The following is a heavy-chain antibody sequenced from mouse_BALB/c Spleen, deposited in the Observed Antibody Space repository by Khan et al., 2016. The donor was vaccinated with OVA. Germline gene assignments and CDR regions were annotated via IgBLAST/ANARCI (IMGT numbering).Heavy chain of an antibody. D-gene: IGHD1-1*01. J-gene: IGHJ2*01. CDR1: GYSITSDYA. CDR2: MSYSGNT. CDR3: ARVYGGDFDY. V-gene: IGHV3-2*02. Sequence: EVQLQESGPGLVKPSQSLSLTCTVTGYSITSDYAWNWIRQFPGNKLEWMGFMSYSGNTNYNPSLKSRISITRDTSKNQFFLQLNSVTTEDTARYYCARVYGGDFDYWGQGTTLTVSS.